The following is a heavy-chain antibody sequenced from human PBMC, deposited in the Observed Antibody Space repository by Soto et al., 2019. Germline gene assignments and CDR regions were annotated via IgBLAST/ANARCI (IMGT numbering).Heavy chain of an antibody. CDR1: GGSFSGYY. CDR2: INHSGSI. J-gene: IGHJ6*02. D-gene: IGHD4-17*01. CDR3: ARVGSYGDYEYYYYYGVDV. Sequence: SETLSLTCAVYGGSFSGYYWSWIRQPPGKGLEWIGEINHSGSINYNPSLKSRVTTSVDTSKNQFSLKLSSVTAADTAVYYCARVGSYGDYEYYYYYGVDVWGQGTAVTAP. V-gene: IGHV4-34*01.